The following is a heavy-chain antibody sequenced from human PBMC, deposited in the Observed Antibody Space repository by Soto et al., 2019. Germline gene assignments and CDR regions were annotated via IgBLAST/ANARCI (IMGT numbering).Heavy chain of an antibody. V-gene: IGHV3-48*03. D-gene: IGHD2-8*01. Sequence: GGSLRLSCGASGFTFSNYEMNWVRQAPGKGLEWVSYISSSGSTMYYADSVKGRFTISRDNAKNPLYLQMNSLKVEDTAVYYCVRGGVYWGQGTLVTVSS. J-gene: IGHJ4*02. CDR3: VRGGVY. CDR1: GFTFSNYE. CDR2: ISSSGSTM.